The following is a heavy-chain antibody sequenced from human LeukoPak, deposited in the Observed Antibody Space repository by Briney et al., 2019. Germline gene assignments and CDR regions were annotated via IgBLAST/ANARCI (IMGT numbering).Heavy chain of an antibody. J-gene: IGHJ4*02. CDR1: RFTFTNAR. Sequence: GGSLRLSCAASRFTFTNARMNWVRQAPGKGLEWVGRIKSKGDGYTTDYAVTAKSSFTISRDDSNIMVYLHIHSLKIAYSSVYYCAIDKPNYAACDFDQWGQGTLVTVSS. CDR2: IKSKGDGYTT. CDR3: AIDKPNYAACDFDQ. V-gene: IGHV3-15*01. D-gene: IGHD4/OR15-4a*01.